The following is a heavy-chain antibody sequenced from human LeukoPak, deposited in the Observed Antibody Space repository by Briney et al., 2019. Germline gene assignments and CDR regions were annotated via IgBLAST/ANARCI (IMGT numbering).Heavy chain of an antibody. CDR1: GFTFRNYV. Sequence: GGSLRLSCAASGFTFRNYVIHWVRQAPGKGLEWVAVTSSDLNVKLYADSVKGRFTISRDNSRSTLYLQMNSLRPEDTAIYYCAREGYYGSGSPPSLYFDYWGQETLVTVSS. J-gene: IGHJ4*02. V-gene: IGHV3-30-3*01. CDR3: AREGYYGSGSPPSLYFDY. D-gene: IGHD3-10*01. CDR2: TSSDLNVK.